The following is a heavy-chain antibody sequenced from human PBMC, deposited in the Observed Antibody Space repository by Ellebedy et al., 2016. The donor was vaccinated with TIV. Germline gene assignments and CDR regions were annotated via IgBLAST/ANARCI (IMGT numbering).Heavy chain of an antibody. J-gene: IGHJ4*02. CDR3: VKDRYFGSLYDS. CDR1: GFIFSNCI. D-gene: IGHD3-9*01. Sequence: GESLKISCSASGFIFSNCIMHCVRQAPGKGLESVSAISSNGDSTYYADSVKGRFNVSRDNSENTLYLQMTSPRAEDTAMYYCVKDRYFGSLYDSWGQGTLVTVSS. V-gene: IGHV3-64D*09. CDR2: ISSNGDST.